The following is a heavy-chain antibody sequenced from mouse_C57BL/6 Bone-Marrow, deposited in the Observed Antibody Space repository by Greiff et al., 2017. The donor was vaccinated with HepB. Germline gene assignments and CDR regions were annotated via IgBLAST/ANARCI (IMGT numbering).Heavy chain of an antibody. CDR3: ARSYGYPFAY. CDR1: GYTFTSYD. CDR2: IYPRDGST. D-gene: IGHD2-2*01. Sequence: VKLMESGPELVKPGASVKLSCKASGYTFTSYDINWVKQRPGQGLEWIGWIYPRDGSTKYNEKFKGKATFTVDTSSSTAYMELHSLTSEDSAVYFCARSYGYPFAYWGQGTLVTVSA. J-gene: IGHJ3*01. V-gene: IGHV1-85*01.